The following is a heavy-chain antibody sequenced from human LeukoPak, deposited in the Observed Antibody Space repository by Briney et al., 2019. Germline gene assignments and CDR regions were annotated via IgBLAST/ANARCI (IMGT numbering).Heavy chain of an antibody. Sequence: SVKVSCKASGGTFSSYAISLVRQAPGQGLEWMGGIIPIFGTANYAQKFQGRVTITADESTSTAYMELSSLRSEDTAVYYCASPGYCSSTSCYRSGFQHWARAPWSPSPQ. J-gene: IGHJ1*01. D-gene: IGHD2-2*02. V-gene: IGHV1-69*13. CDR3: ASPGYCSSTSCYRSGFQH. CDR2: IIPIFGTA. CDR1: GGTFSSYA.